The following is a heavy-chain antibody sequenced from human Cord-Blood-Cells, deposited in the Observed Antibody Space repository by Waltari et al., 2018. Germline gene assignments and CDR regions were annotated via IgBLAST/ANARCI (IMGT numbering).Heavy chain of an antibody. CDR2: ISYDGRNK. D-gene: IGHD2-21*02. V-gene: IGHV3-30*04. CDR1: GFTFSSYA. CDR3: AGGWGHIVVVTAPYFDY. J-gene: IGHJ4*02. Sequence: QVQLVESGGGVVQPGRSLRLSCAASGFTFSSYAMHWVRQAPGTGLEWVAVISYDGRNKYYADSVKGRFTISRDNSKNTLYLQMNSLRAEDTAVYYCAGGWGHIVVVTAPYFDYWGQGTLVTVSS.